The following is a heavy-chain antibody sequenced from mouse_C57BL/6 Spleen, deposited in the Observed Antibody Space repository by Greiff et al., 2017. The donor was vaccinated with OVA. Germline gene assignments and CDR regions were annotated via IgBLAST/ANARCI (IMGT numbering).Heavy chain of an antibody. CDR3: ARDYYGNLYYFDY. J-gene: IGHJ2*01. D-gene: IGHD2-1*01. CDR1: GYAFSSSW. Sequence: VQLQQSGPELVKPGASVKISCKASGYAFSSSWMNWVKQRPGKGLEWIGRIYPGDGDTNYNGKFKGKATLTADKSSSTAYMQLSSLTSEDSAVYFCARDYYGNLYYFDYWGQGTTLTVSS. CDR2: IYPGDGDT. V-gene: IGHV1-82*01.